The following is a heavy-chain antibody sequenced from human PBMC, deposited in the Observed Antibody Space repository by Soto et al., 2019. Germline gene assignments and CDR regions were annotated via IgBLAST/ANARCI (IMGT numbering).Heavy chain of an antibody. D-gene: IGHD6-19*01. Sequence: LRLSCAASGFSFVNYAMNWVRQAPGKGLEWVSGLSGSGTSTYYADSVKGRFTISRDNSRDTLFLQMNSLTADDMAVYYCAKATTNGGWFNPFDSWGQGALVTVSS. V-gene: IGHV3-23*01. CDR1: GFSFVNYA. CDR3: AKATTNGGWFNPFDS. CDR2: LSGSGTST. J-gene: IGHJ4*02.